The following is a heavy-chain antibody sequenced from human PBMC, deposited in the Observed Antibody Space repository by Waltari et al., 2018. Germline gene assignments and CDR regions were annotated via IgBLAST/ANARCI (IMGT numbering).Heavy chain of an antibody. CDR3: ARGHYYYYYYMDV. CDR1: GGSFSGYY. V-gene: IGHV4-34*01. J-gene: IGHJ6*03. CDR2: INHSGST. Sequence: QVQLQQWGAGLLKPSETLSLTCAVYGGSFSGYYWSWIRQPPGKGLEWIGEINHSGSTNYNPSLKSRVTISVDTSKNQFSLKLSSVTAADTAVYYCARGHYYYYYYMDVWGQGTTVTVSS.